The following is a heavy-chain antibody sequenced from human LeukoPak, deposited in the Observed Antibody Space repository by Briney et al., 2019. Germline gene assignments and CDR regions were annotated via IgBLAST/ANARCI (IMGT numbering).Heavy chain of an antibody. CDR3: ARGAYCSSINCYGFDY. CDR1: GGSFTAFY. Sequence: PSETLSLTCTVNGGSFTAFYWSWIRQAPGKGPEWVGEVNHSGTTNYNPSLKSRLTLSVDTSKNQFSLKLSSVTAADTGVYYCARGAYCSSINCYGFDYWGQGTQVTASS. V-gene: IGHV4-34*01. J-gene: IGHJ4*02. D-gene: IGHD2-2*01. CDR2: VNHSGTT.